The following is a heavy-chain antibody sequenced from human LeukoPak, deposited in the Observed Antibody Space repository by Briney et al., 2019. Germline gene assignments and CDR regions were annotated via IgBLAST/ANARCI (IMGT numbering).Heavy chain of an antibody. J-gene: IGHJ4*02. Sequence: SETLSLTCTVSGGSISSSSYYWGWIRQPPGKGLEWIGSIYHSGSIYYNPSLKSRVTISVDTSKNQFSLKLSSVTAADTAVYYCAREAGFVVEAAAPFDYWGQGKWVTVSS. D-gene: IGHD2-2*01. CDR1: GGSISSSSYY. CDR2: IYHSGSI. V-gene: IGHV4-39*07. CDR3: AREAGFVVEAAAPFDY.